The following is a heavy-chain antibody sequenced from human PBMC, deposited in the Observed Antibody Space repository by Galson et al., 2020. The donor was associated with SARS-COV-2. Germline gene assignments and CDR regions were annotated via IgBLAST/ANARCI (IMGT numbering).Heavy chain of an antibody. D-gene: IGHD3-3*01. CDR1: GGSISSSNW. V-gene: IGHV4-4*02. Sequence: SETLSLTCAVSGGSISSSNWWSWVRQPPGKGLEWIGEIYHSGSTNYNPSLKSRVTISVDTSKNQFSLKLSSVTAADTAVYYCARGVTIFGVVIAYNWFDPWGQGTLVTVSS. J-gene: IGHJ5*02. CDR2: IYHSGST. CDR3: ARGVTIFGVVIAYNWFDP.